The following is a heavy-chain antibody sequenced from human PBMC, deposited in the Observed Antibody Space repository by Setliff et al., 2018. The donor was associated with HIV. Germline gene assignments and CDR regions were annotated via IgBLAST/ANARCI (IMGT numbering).Heavy chain of an antibody. CDR3: ASLPITTFGVA. Sequence: SETLSLTCTVSGGSISSSSYYWGWIRQPPGKGLEWIGSIYYSGSTYYNPSLRSRVTISVDTSKNQFSLKLSSVTAADTAVYYCASLPITTFGVAWGQGTLVTVSS. D-gene: IGHD3-3*01. CDR2: IYYSGST. V-gene: IGHV4-39*07. J-gene: IGHJ5*02. CDR1: GGSISSSSYY.